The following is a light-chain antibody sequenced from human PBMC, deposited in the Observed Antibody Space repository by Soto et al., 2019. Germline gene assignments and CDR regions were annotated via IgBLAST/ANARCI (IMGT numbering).Light chain of an antibody. CDR2: GAS. CDR3: QQYGSSPRFT. V-gene: IGKV3-20*01. Sequence: EIVLTQSPGTLSLSPGERATLACRASQSVRSSYLAWYQQKPGQAPRLLIYGASTRATGIPDRFSGSGSGTDFTLTISRREPEDVAVYYCQQYGSSPRFTFGPGTKLDIK. CDR1: QSVRSSY. J-gene: IGKJ3*01.